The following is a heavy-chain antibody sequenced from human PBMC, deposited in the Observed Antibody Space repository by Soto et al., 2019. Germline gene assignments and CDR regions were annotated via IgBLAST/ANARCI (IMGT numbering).Heavy chain of an antibody. Sequence: GGSLRLSCAASGFTFSSHGMHWVRQAPGKGLEWVAIISYDGNNKYYVDSVKGRFTISRDNSKNTLFLQISSLRVEDTAVYYCAKDKDIVILPAAIRGLQYYYGMDVWGQGTTVTVSS. V-gene: IGHV3-30*18. CDR2: ISYDGNNK. J-gene: IGHJ6*02. D-gene: IGHD2-2*02. CDR3: AKDKDIVILPAAIRGLQYYYGMDV. CDR1: GFTFSSHG.